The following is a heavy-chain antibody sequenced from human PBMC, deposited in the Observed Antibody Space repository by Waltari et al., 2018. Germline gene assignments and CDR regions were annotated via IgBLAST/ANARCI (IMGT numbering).Heavy chain of an antibody. CDR3: AKTKGVGAYYYFDY. D-gene: IGHD1-26*01. CDR2: INWNGRST. V-gene: IGHV3-43*01. J-gene: IGHJ4*02. Sequence: EVQLVESGGVVVQSGGSLRLSCAASGFTFDDSTMHWVRQAPGKGLEWVSLINWNGRSTYYADSVRGRFTVSRDNTKNVLYLQMNTLRPEDTALYYCAKTKGVGAYYYFDYWGQGTLVSVSS. CDR1: GFTFDDST.